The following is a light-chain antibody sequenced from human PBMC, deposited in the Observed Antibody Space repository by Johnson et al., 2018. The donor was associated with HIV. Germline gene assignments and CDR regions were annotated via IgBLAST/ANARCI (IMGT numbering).Light chain of an antibody. J-gene: IGLJ1*01. CDR2: DNN. CDR1: SSNIGNNY. CDR3: AAWDASLNGLYV. V-gene: IGLV1-51*01. Sequence: QSVLTQPPSVSAAPGQKVTISCSGSSSNIGNNYVSWYQQLPGPAPKLLIYDNNKRPSGIPDRFSGSKSGTSASLAITGLQAADEADYYCAAWDASLNGLYVFTTGTNVTVL.